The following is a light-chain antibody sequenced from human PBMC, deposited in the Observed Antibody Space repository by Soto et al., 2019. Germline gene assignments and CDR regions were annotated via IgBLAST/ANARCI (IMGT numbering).Light chain of an antibody. V-gene: IGKV3-20*01. J-gene: IGKJ1*01. CDR3: QQYGSWT. CDR2: GAS. CDR1: QSVSSSY. Sequence: EIVLTQSPGTLSLSPGERATLSCRASQSVSSSYLAWYQQKPGQAPRLLIYGASSRATGIPDRFSGSGSGTDFTLTISRLEPEEFAVYYCQQYGSWTFGQGTKVEIK.